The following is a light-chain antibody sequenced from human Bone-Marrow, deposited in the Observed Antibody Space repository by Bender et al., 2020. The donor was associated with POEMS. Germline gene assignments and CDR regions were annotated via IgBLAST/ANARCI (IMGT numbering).Light chain of an antibody. CDR2: SSH. CDR3: AVWDDSLNGWV. Sequence: QSVLTQPPSASGTPGQRVTISCSGGSSNIGAHAVNWYQHLPGTDQTLLIYSSHRRPSEVPDRFPGSRSGTSASLAISGLQSEDEADYYGAVWDDSLNGWVFGGGTKLTVL. J-gene: IGLJ3*02. CDR1: SSNIGAHA. V-gene: IGLV1-44*01.